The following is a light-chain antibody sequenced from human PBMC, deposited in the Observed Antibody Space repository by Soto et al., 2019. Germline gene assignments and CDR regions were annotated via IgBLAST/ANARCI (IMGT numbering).Light chain of an antibody. Sequence: DIQMTQSPSTLSASVGDRVTITCRASQSISNWLAWYQQKPGKAPTLLIYGASNLESGVPSRFSGSGSGTEFTLTISSLQPDDFATYYCQQYNSYSGTFGQGTKVDIK. J-gene: IGKJ1*01. CDR3: QQYNSYSGT. V-gene: IGKV1-5*01. CDR2: GAS. CDR1: QSISNW.